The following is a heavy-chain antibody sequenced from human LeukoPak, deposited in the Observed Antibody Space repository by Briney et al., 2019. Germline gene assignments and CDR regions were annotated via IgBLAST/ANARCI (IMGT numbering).Heavy chain of an antibody. V-gene: IGHV4-59*08. CDR2: IYYTGST. CDR1: GGSISIYY. D-gene: IGHD2-2*01. Sequence: SETLSLTCSVSGGSISIYYWTWIRQPPGKGLEWIGYIYYTGSTNYNPSLKSRATMSVDTSKSQLSLKMTSVTAADTAVYYCARPSIPSAAASALDIWGQGTMVTVSS. J-gene: IGHJ3*02. CDR3: ARPSIPSAAASALDI.